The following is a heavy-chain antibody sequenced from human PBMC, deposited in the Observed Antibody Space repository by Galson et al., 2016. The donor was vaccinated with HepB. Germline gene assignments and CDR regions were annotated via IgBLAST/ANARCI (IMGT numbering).Heavy chain of an antibody. V-gene: IGHV4-34*01. J-gene: IGHJ5*02. Sequence: SETLSLTCGVYGGSFNAYYWSWIRQPPGKGLEWIGEINHSGSTKSNPSLKTRVTISVDTSKNQLSLNLTSTTAADTAVYYCARVVVAATNWFDLWGQGTLVTVSS. CDR1: GGSFNAYY. CDR2: INHSGST. D-gene: IGHD2-21*01. CDR3: ARVVVAATNWFDL.